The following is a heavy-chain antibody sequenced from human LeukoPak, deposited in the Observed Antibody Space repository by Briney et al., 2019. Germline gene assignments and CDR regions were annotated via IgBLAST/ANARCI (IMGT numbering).Heavy chain of an antibody. Sequence: GGSLRLSCAASGFTFSSYAMSWVRQAPGKGVEWVSASSGSGGSTYYADSVKGRFTISRDNSKNTLYMQMTSLRAEDTAVYYCAKEGPTIYGAFDYWGQGTLVTVSS. V-gene: IGHV3-23*01. CDR3: AKEGPTIYGAFDY. CDR2: SSGSGGST. D-gene: IGHD3-9*01. J-gene: IGHJ4*02. CDR1: GFTFSSYA.